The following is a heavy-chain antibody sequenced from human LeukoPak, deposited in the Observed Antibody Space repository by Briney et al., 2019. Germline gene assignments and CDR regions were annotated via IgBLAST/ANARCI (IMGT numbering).Heavy chain of an antibody. D-gene: IGHD3-10*01. J-gene: IGHJ4*02. V-gene: IGHV1-2*02. Sequence: ASVKVSCKASGYXFTGYYIHWVRQAPGQGLEWMGWIKPNSGGTKYSQKFQGRVTMTRDTSISTAYMELSRLSSDDTAVYYCARDMVRSTYFDYWGQGTLVTVSS. CDR2: IKPNSGGT. CDR3: ARDMVRSTYFDY. CDR1: GYXFTGYY.